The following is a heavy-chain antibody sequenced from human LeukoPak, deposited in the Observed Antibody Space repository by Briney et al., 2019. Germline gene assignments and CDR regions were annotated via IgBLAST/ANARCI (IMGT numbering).Heavy chain of an antibody. J-gene: IGHJ4*02. D-gene: IGHD3-16*02. CDR3: AAGGRYYDYVWGSYRLDY. Sequence: PGGSLRLSCAASGFTFSSYAMTWVRQAPGKGLEWVSAISGSGGSTYYADSVKGRFTISRDNSKNTLYLQMNSLRAEDTAVYYCAAGGRYYDYVWGSYRLDYWGQGTLVTVSS. CDR1: GFTFSSYA. CDR2: ISGSGGST. V-gene: IGHV3-23*01.